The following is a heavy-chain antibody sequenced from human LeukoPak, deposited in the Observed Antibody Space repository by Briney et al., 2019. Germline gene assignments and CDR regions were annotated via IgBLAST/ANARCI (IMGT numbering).Heavy chain of an antibody. D-gene: IGHD3-3*01. V-gene: IGHV3-53*01. Sequence: PGGSLRLSCAASGFTVSSNYMSWVRQAPGKGLEWVSVIYSGGSTYYADSVKGRFTISRDNSKNTLYLQMNSLRAEDTAVYYCARTPADSNPEGAFDIWGQGTMVTVSS. CDR2: IYSGGST. J-gene: IGHJ3*02. CDR1: GFTVSSNY. CDR3: ARTPADSNPEGAFDI.